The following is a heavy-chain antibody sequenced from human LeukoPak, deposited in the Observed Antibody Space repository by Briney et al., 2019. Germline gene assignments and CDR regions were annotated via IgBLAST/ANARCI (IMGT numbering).Heavy chain of an antibody. D-gene: IGHD1-26*01. V-gene: IGHV3-11*01. CDR3: AREAIVPDY. J-gene: IGHJ4*02. CDR1: GFTFSDYY. Sequence: PGGSLRLSCAASGFTFSDYYMSWIRQAPGTGLEWVSYISTSGSTTLYADSVKGRFTISRDNAKNSLYLQMNSMRAEDTAVYYCAREAIVPDYWGQGTPVTVSS. CDR2: ISTSGSTT.